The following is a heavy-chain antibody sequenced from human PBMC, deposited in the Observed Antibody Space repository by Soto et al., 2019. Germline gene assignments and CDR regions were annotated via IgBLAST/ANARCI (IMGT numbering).Heavy chain of an antibody. V-gene: IGHV1-46*01. CDR3: ARCSTRDFQNLMDV. D-gene: IGHD1-7*01. CDR2: INPICACT. CDR1: GYPFTTYF. Sequence: GASVKVSCKASGYPFTTYFLNWLRQSAGHGLQWMGMINPICACTKYAQGFHGRVTMTRDKCTNTVYLKLRSLTSDDTAVYYGARCSTRDFQNLMDVWRQRTTVTVS. J-gene: IGHJ6*02.